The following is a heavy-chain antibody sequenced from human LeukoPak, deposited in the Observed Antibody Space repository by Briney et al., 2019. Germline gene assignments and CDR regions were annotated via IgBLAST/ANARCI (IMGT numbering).Heavy chain of an antibody. J-gene: IGHJ3*02. CDR1: GFTVSSNY. V-gene: IGHV3-53*05. D-gene: IGHD3-22*01. Sequence: GGSLRLSCAASGFTVSSNYMSWVRQAPGKGLEWVSIIYSGGSTFYADSVKGRFTISRDNSKNTLYLQMNSLRAEDTAVYYCAKWIKPYDSSGYDAFDTWGQGTMVTVSS. CDR3: AKWIKPYDSSGYDAFDT. CDR2: IYSGGST.